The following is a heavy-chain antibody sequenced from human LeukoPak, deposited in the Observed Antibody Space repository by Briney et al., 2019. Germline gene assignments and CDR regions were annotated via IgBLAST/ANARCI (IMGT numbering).Heavy chain of an antibody. CDR3: ASSRGYSYGGVAIDY. V-gene: IGHV1-2*02. CDR1: GYTFTGYY. Sequence: ASVKVSCKASGYTFTGYYMHWVRQAPGQGLEWMGWINPNSGGTNYAQKFQGRVTMTRDTSISTAYMELSRLRSDDTAVYYCASSRGYSYGGVAIDYWGQGTLVTVSS. J-gene: IGHJ4*02. CDR2: INPNSGGT. D-gene: IGHD5-18*01.